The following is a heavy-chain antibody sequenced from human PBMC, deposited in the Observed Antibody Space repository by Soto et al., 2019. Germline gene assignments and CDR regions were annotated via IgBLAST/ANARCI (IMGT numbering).Heavy chain of an antibody. D-gene: IGHD2-8*01. CDR2: INPKSGGT. Sequence: ASVRVSCKASGYSFTDYHIHWVRQAPGQGLEWLGRINPKSGGTSTAQKFQGWVTMTTDTSISTASMELTRLTSDDTAIYYCARGDSTDCSNGVCSFFYNHDMDVWG. J-gene: IGHJ6*02. CDR3: ARGDSTDCSNGVCSFFYNHDMDV. CDR1: GYSFTDYH. V-gene: IGHV1-2*04.